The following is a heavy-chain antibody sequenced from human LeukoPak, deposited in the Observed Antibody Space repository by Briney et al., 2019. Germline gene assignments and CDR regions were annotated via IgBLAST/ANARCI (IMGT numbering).Heavy chain of an antibody. CDR1: GFTFSSYS. CDR3: ARVGCSGGTCYDY. D-gene: IGHD2-15*01. CDR2: ISSGSNYV. J-gene: IGHJ4*02. V-gene: IGHV3-21*01. Sequence: GGSLRLSCAASGFTFSSYSMYWVRQAPGKGLEWVSFISSGSNYVYYIDSVKGRFTISRDNAKNSLYLQMNSLRVEDTAIYYCARVGCSGGTCYDYWGQGTLVTVSS.